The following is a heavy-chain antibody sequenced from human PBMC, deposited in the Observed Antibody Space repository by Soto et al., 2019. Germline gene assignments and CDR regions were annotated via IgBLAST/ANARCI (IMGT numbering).Heavy chain of an antibody. J-gene: IGHJ4*02. D-gene: IGHD2-15*01. V-gene: IGHV3-30*18. CDR1: GFTFSNYD. Sequence: QVQLVESGGGVIQPGRSLRLSCAASGFTFSNYDMHWVRQAPGKGLEWVAVISYDGSSKYYADSVRGRFTISRDNSKNTRYLQMNSLRADDTAVYYCAKAAATYYCSGGYCYNYYFDSWGQGTLVTVSS. CDR3: AKAAATYYCSGGYCYNYYFDS. CDR2: ISYDGSSK.